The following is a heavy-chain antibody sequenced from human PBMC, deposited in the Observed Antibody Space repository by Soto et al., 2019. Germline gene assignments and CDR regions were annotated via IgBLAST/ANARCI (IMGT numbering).Heavy chain of an antibody. J-gene: IGHJ4*02. D-gene: IGHD3-3*01. CDR1: GGSISSGGYY. Sequence: SETLSLTCTVSGGSISSGGYYWSWIRQHPGKGLEWIGYIYYSGSTYYNPSLKSRVTISVDTSKNQFSLKLSSVTAADTAVYYCARGRQNYDFWSGYYRKKQGFDYWGQGTLVTVSS. V-gene: IGHV4-31*03. CDR3: ARGRQNYDFWSGYYRKKQGFDY. CDR2: IYYSGST.